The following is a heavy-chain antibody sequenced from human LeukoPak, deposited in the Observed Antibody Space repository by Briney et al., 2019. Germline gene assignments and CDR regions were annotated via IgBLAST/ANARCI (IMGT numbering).Heavy chain of an antibody. Sequence: PGGSLRLSCAASGFTFSSYDMSWVRQAPGKGLEWVSDIYGSGGSTYYAEPVKGRFTISRDNSKNTLYQQMNSLRAEHTAVYYCAKGGLLSYLPAAPPNWFDPWGQGTLVTVSS. V-gene: IGHV3-23*01. D-gene: IGHD2-2*01. CDR1: GFTFSSYD. J-gene: IGHJ5*02. CDR2: IYGSGGST. CDR3: AKGGLLSYLPAAPPNWFDP.